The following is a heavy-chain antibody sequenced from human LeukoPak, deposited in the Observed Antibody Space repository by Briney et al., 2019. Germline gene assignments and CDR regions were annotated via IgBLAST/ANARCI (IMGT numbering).Heavy chain of an antibody. CDR3: ARIRGTYCGTTTCSFEDF. J-gene: IGHJ4*02. CDR1: GFSPSNNGMC. Sequence: ESGPALVRPTQTLTLTCTFSGFSPSNNGMCVTWIRQPPGKALEWLARIDWDDDKYYSASLKTRLTISKDTSKNQVVLTMTNMDPVDTATYYCARIRGTYCGTTTCSFEDFWGQGTLVTVSS. V-gene: IGHV2-70*11. D-gene: IGHD2-2*01. CDR2: IDWDDDK.